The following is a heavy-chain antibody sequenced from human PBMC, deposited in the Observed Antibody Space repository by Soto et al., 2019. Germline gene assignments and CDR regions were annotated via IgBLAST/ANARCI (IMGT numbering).Heavy chain of an antibody. CDR3: ARRGLYYDSSGFDAFDI. CDR2: INPSGGST. Sequence: ASVKVSCKASGYTFTSYYMHWVRQAPGQGLEWMGIINPSGGSTSYAQKFQGRVTMTRDTSTSTVYMELSSLRSEDTAVYYCARRGLYYDSSGFDAFDIWGQGTMVTV. J-gene: IGHJ3*02. CDR1: GYTFTSYY. D-gene: IGHD3-22*01. V-gene: IGHV1-46*01.